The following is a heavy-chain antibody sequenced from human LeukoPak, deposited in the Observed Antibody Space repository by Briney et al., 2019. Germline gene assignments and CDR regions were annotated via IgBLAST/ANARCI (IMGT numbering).Heavy chain of an antibody. J-gene: IGHJ4*02. Sequence: ASVKVSCKASGYTFTSYYMHWVRQAPGQGLEWMGIINPSGGSTSYAQKFQGRVTMTRDMSTSTVYMELSSLRSEDTAVYYCARGGLTWTDRRYLGYWGQGTLATVSS. CDR2: INPSGGST. D-gene: IGHD3-16*01. V-gene: IGHV1-46*01. CDR1: GYTFTSYY. CDR3: ARGGLTWTDRRYLGY.